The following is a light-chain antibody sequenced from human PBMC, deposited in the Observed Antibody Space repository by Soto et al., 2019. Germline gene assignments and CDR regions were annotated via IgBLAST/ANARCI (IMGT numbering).Light chain of an antibody. Sequence: QSALTQPPSASGSPGQSVTISCTGPSSDVGGYNYVSWYQQHPGKAPKLMIYEVNKRPSGVPDRFSGSKSGNTASLTVSGLQAEDEADYYCSSYAGRSNYVFGTGTKLTVL. CDR2: EVN. CDR1: SSDVGGYNY. J-gene: IGLJ1*01. CDR3: SSYAGRSNYV. V-gene: IGLV2-8*01.